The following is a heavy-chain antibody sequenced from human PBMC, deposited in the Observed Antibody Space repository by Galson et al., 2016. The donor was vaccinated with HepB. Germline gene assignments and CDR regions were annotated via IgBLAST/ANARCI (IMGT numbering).Heavy chain of an antibody. CDR1: GFSFNSYA. CDR2: IPYDGSNE. V-gene: IGHV3-30*04. CDR3: VRGEEVLYFSLDHGMDV. Sequence: SLRLSCAASGFSFNSYAMHWVRQAAVQGLGWVAGIPYDGSNEFYADSVKGRFTISRDNSKNTLYLQMNSLRAEDTAVYYCVRGEEVLYFSLDHGMDVWGQGTTVTVSS. J-gene: IGHJ6*02. D-gene: IGHD2/OR15-2a*01.